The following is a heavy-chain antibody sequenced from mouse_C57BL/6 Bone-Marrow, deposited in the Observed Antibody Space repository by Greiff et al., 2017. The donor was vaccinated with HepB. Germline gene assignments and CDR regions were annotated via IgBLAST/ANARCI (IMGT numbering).Heavy chain of an antibody. D-gene: IGHD4-1*01. CDR2: ISDGGSYT. CDR3: ARYLWDSYFGY. CDR1: GFTFSSYA. J-gene: IGHJ2*02. V-gene: IGHV5-4*03. Sequence: EVKLMESGGGLVKPGGSLKLSCAASGFTFSSYAMSWVRQTTEKRLEWVATISDGGSYTYYPENVKGRLAISRDNTKNNLYLQMTYLKSEDTALYYTARYLWDSYFGYWGQGTSLTVSS.